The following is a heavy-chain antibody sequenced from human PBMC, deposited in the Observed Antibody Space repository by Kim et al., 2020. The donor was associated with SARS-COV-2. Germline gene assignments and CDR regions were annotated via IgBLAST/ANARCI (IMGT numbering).Heavy chain of an antibody. Sequence: KYSQKFQGRVTITRDTSESTAYMELSSLRSEDTAVYYCARVGVVAATDYWGQGTLVTVSS. J-gene: IGHJ4*02. D-gene: IGHD2-15*01. CDR3: ARVGVVAATDY. V-gene: IGHV1-3*01.